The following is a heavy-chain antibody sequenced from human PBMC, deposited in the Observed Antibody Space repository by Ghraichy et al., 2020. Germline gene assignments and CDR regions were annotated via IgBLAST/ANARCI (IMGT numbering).Heavy chain of an antibody. Sequence: GGSLRLSCAASGFTFSSYAMHWVRQAPGKGLEWVAVISYDGSNKYYADSVKGRFTISRDNSKNTLYLQMNSLRAEDTAVYYCARDHRTGGDYWGQGTLVTVSS. D-gene: IGHD1-14*01. CDR3: ARDHRTGGDY. CDR2: ISYDGSNK. J-gene: IGHJ4*02. CDR1: GFTFSSYA. V-gene: IGHV3-30*04.